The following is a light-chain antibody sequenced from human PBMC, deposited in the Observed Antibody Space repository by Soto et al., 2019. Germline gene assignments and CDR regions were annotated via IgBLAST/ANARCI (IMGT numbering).Light chain of an antibody. CDR1: QSVSSN. J-gene: IGKJ1*01. V-gene: IGKV3-15*01. CDR2: GAS. Sequence: EIVMTQSPATLSVSPGERATFSCRASQSVSSNLAWYQQKPGQAPRLLIYGASTRATGIPARFSGSGSGTEFTLTISSLQSEDFAVYYCQQYNNWPLTFGQGTKVDIK. CDR3: QQYNNWPLT.